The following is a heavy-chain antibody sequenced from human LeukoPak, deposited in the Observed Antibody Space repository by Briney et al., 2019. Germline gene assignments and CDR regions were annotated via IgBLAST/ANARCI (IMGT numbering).Heavy chain of an antibody. J-gene: IGHJ4*02. V-gene: IGHV4-59*01. CDR1: GGSISSYY. CDR3: ARHYDSGTYPLDY. D-gene: IGHD3-10*01. CDR2: IYYTGST. Sequence: KPSETLSLTCTVSGGSISSYYWSWIRQPPGNGLEWIGNIYYTGSTIYNPSLKSRVTISVDTSKNQFSLKRSSVTAAETAVYYCARHYDSGTYPLDYWGQGTLVTVSS.